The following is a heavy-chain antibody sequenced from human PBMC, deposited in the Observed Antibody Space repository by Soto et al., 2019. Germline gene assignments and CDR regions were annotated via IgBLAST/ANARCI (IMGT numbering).Heavy chain of an antibody. CDR1: CGFISNFY. V-gene: IGHV4-59*01. D-gene: IGHD2-8*01. J-gene: IGHJ4*02. Sequence: SETLSLTCTVSCGFISNFYWSWIRQPPGKGLEWVGYISYSGNTNYNPSLKSRVSIPVDTSKNKFSLNLTSVTAADTAVYYCARAPMVLTRSYFDSWGQGTPVTVSS. CDR2: ISYSGNT. CDR3: ARAPMVLTRSYFDS.